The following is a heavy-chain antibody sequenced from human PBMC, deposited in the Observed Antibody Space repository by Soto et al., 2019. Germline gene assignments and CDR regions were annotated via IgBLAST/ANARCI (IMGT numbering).Heavy chain of an antibody. D-gene: IGHD3-9*01. J-gene: IGHJ6*02. V-gene: IGHV4-34*01. CDR1: GGSFSGYY. CDR3: ARGATIFGRGMDV. CDR2: INHSGST. Sequence: SETLSLTCAVYGGSFSGYYWSWIRQPPGKGLEWIGEINHSGSTNYNPSLKSRVTISVDTSKNQFSLKLSSVTAADTAVYYCARGATIFGRGMDVWGQGTTVTSP.